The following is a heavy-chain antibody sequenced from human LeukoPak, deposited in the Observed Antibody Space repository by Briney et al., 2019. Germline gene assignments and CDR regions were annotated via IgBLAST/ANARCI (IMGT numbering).Heavy chain of an antibody. J-gene: IGHJ4*02. CDR1: GGSISSSNW. CDR3: ASTRYDSSGYRDY. D-gene: IGHD3-22*01. V-gene: IGHV4-4*02. Sequence: SETLSLTCAVSGGSISSSNWWSWVRQPPGKGLEWIEEIYHSGSTNYNPSLKSRVTISVGKSKNQFSLKLSSVTAADTAVYYCASTRYDSSGYRDYWGQGTLVTVSS. CDR2: IYHSGST.